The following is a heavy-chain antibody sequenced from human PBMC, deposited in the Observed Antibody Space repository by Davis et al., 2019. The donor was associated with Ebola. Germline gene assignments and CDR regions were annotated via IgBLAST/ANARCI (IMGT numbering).Heavy chain of an antibody. V-gene: IGHV4-61*01. CDR2: IYHSGST. J-gene: IGHJ4*02. CDR1: GASVSSGTNY. CDR3: ARAGPMIPNHLDY. Sequence: GSLRLSCTVSGASVSSGTNYWSWIRQSPGKGLEWIGYIYHSGSTIYNPSLKSRVTLSLDTSKNQFSLRLKSVTAADTAVYYCARAGPMIPNHLDYWGQGMLVTVSS. D-gene: IGHD3-22*01.